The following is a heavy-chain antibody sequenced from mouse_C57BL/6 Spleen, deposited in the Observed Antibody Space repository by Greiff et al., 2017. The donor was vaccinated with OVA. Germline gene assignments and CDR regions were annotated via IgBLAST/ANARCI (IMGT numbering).Heavy chain of an antibody. CDR2: ISYDGSN. V-gene: IGHV3-6*01. J-gene: IGHJ4*01. D-gene: IGHD1-1*01. CDR3: ARPHDGSSLYYYAMDY. CDR1: GYSITSGYY. Sequence: VQLQQSGPGLVKPSQSLSLTCSVTGYSITSGYYWNWIRQFPGNKLEWMGYISYDGSNNYNPSLKNRISITRDPSKNQFFLKLNSVTTEDTATYYCARPHDGSSLYYYAMDYWGQGTSVTVSS.